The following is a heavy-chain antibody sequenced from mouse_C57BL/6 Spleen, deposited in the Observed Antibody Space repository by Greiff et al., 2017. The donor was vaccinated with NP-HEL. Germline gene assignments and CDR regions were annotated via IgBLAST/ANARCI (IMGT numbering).Heavy chain of an antibody. CDR3: TRDPDYYGRIFDY. D-gene: IGHD1-1*01. CDR2: ISSGGDYI. V-gene: IGHV5-9-1*02. Sequence: EVQLVESGEGLVKPGGSLKLSCAASGFTFSSYAMSWVRQTPEKRLEWVAYISSGGDYIYYADTVKGRFTISRDNARNTLYLQMSSLKSEDTAMDYCTRDPDYYGRIFDYWGQGTTLTVSS. CDR1: GFTFSSYA. J-gene: IGHJ2*01.